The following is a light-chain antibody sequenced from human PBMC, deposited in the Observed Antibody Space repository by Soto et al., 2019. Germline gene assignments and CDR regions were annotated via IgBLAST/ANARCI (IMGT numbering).Light chain of an antibody. CDR3: QLYGRSPLT. CDR1: QSVSSTY. J-gene: IGKJ4*01. V-gene: IGKV3-20*01. CDR2: DAS. Sequence: DIVLTQYPGTLSLSPGERATLSCRASQSVSSTYLAWHQQNPGQAPRLLIYDASSRATGIADRFSGSAFGTVFTLIISRLQPEVFVVYYCQLYGRSPLTFGGGTKVEIK.